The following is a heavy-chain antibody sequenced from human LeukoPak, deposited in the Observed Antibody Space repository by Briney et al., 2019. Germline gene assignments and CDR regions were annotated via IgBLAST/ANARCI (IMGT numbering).Heavy chain of an antibody. J-gene: IGHJ4*02. CDR3: ARGTTVTPYYFDY. CDR1: GGTFSSYT. CDR2: IIPIFGTA. D-gene: IGHD4-17*01. V-gene: IGHV1-69*01. Sequence: SVKVSCKASGGTFSSYTMSWVRQAPEQGLEWMGGIIPIFGTANYAQKFQGRVTITADESTSTAYMELSSLRSEDTAVYYCARGTTVTPYYFDYWGQGTLVTVSS.